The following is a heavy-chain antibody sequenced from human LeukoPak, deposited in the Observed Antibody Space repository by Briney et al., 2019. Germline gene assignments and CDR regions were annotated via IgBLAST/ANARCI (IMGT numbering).Heavy chain of an antibody. J-gene: IGHJ4*02. V-gene: IGHV4-4*07. D-gene: IGHD1-26*01. Sequence: SETLSLTCTVSGGSTSSYYWSWIRQPAGKGLEWIGRIYTSGSTNYNPSLKSRVTMSVDTSTNQFSLNLRSMTAADTAVYYCGRQGYTASHYFLDFWSQGTLVAVS. CDR3: GRQGYTASHYFLDF. CDR2: IYTSGST. CDR1: GGSTSSYY.